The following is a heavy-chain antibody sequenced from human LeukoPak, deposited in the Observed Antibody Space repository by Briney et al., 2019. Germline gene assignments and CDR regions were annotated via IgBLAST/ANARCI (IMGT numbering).Heavy chain of an antibody. V-gene: IGHV1-2*02. J-gene: IGHJ4*02. CDR1: GYTFTGYY. CDR3: ARVGDGYNSPFDY. CDR2: INPNSGGT. Sequence: ASVKVSCKASGYTFTGYYMHWVRQAPGQGLEWMGWINPNSGGTNYAQKFQGRVTMTRDTSISTAYMELSRLRSDDTAVHYCARVGDGYNSPFDYWGQGTLVTVSS. D-gene: IGHD5-24*01.